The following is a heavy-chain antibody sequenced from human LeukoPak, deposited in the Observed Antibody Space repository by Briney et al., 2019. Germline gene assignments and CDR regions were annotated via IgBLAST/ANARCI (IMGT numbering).Heavy chain of an antibody. CDR3: ARSPTV. CDR2: IYHSGST. CDR1: GYSISSGYY. Sequence: SETLSLTCAVSGYSISSGYYWGWIRQPPGKGLEWIGSIYHSGSTYYNPSLKSRVTISVDTSKNQFSLKLSSVTAADTAVYYCARSPTVWGQGTLVTVSS. J-gene: IGHJ4*02. V-gene: IGHV4-38-2*01. D-gene: IGHD4-17*01.